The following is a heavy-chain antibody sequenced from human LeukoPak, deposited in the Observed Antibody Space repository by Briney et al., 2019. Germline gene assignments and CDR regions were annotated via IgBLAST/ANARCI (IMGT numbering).Heavy chain of an antibody. CDR1: GFTFSNYA. CDR2: SSSGSSTI. CDR3: ARGEQDMATMSIDY. D-gene: IGHD5-24*01. V-gene: IGHV3-48*01. Sequence: GGSLRLSCAASGFTFSNYAMNWVRQAPEKGLEWVSYSSSGSSTIYYADSVKGRFTISRDNAKDSLFLQMNSLRAEDTAVYYCARGEQDMATMSIDYWDQGTLVTVSS. J-gene: IGHJ4*02.